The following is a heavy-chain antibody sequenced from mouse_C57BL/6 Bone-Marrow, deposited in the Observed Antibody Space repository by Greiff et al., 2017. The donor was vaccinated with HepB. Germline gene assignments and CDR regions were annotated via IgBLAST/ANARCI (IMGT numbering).Heavy chain of an antibody. Sequence: EVQLQQSGPELVKPGASVKISCKASGYTFTDYYMNWVKQSHGKSLEWIGDINPNNGGTSYNQKFKGKATLTVDKSSSTAYMELRSLTSEDSAVYYCAKGGLRHWYFDVWGTGTTVTVSS. CDR3: AKGGLRHWYFDV. J-gene: IGHJ1*03. CDR1: GYTFTDYY. V-gene: IGHV1-26*01. D-gene: IGHD2-2*01. CDR2: INPNNGGT.